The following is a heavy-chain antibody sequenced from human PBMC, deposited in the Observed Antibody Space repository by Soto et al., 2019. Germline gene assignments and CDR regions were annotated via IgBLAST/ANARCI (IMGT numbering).Heavy chain of an antibody. D-gene: IGHD4-4*01. CDR3: AGWGGHDYNY. CDR1: GFTFTDFY. J-gene: IGHJ4*02. Sequence: EVQLVQSGGGLVQPGGSLRLSGVGSGFTFTDFYMNWVRQAPGKGLEWVANIRPDGSETNYVESVKGRFTTSRDNAKNSLFLQMISLRADDTAVYYCAGWGGHDYNYWGQGILVTVSS. V-gene: IGHV3-7*03. CDR2: IRPDGSET.